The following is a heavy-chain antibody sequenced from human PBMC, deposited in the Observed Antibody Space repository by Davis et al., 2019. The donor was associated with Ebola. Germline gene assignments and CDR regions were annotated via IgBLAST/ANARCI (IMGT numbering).Heavy chain of an antibody. Sequence: MPGGSLRLSCAVYGGSFSGYYWSWIRQPPGKGLEWIGEISQSGSTNYNPSLKSRVTISVDKSKNQFSLKLSSVTAADTAVYYCARGDVVVTASLDYWGQGTLVTVSS. D-gene: IGHD2-21*02. V-gene: IGHV4-34*01. CDR3: ARGDVVVTASLDY. CDR2: ISQSGST. J-gene: IGHJ4*02. CDR1: GGSFSGYY.